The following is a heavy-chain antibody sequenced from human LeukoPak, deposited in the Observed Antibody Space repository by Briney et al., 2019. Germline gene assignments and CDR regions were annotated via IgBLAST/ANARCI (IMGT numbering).Heavy chain of an antibody. CDR3: ARDSTFRCVNGVCLFDP. CDR2: INPNSGGT. Sequence: GASVKVSCKASGYTFTGYYMHWVRQAPGQGLEWMGWINPNSGGTSYAQKFQGRVTMTRDTSSSTAYMELSRLRSDDTAVYYCARDSTFRCVNGVCLFDPWGQGTLVTVSS. D-gene: IGHD2-8*01. J-gene: IGHJ5*02. V-gene: IGHV1-2*02. CDR1: GYTFTGYY.